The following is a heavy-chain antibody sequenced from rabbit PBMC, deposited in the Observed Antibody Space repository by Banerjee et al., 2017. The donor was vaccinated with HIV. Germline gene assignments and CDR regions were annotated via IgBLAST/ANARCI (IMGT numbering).Heavy chain of an antibody. CDR2: ITYGGSA. D-gene: IGHD7-1*01. CDR1: GFDFSSYG. J-gene: IGHJ6*01. CDR3: LRRWHSTDL. V-gene: IGHV1S47*01. Sequence: VESGGGLVQPGGSLKLSCKASGFDFSSYGVSWVRQAPGKGLEWIGYITYGGSAYYASWVKGRFTISRDNAQNTVSLQLNSLTAADTATYFCLRRWHSTDLWGQGTLVTVS.